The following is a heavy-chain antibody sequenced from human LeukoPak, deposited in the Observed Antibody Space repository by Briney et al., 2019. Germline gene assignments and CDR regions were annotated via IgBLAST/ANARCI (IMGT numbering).Heavy chain of an antibody. CDR2: FDPEDGET. V-gene: IGHV1-24*01. D-gene: IGHD3-16*02. CDR3: ASFIWAKGYFDL. J-gene: IGHJ2*01. CDR1: GGTFSSYA. Sequence: ASVKVSCKASGGTFSSYAISWVRQAPGQGLEWMGGFDPEDGETIYAQKFQGRVSMTEDTSTDTAYMELSSLRSEDTAIYYCASFIWAKGYFDLWGRGTLVTVSS.